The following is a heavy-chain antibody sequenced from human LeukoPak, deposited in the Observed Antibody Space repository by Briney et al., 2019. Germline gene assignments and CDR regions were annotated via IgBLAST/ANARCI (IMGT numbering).Heavy chain of an antibody. D-gene: IGHD2-2*01. V-gene: IGHV3-23*01. J-gene: IGHJ6*02. CDR3: AREHIVVVPAAIPSVPYYYGMDV. CDR2: LTDSGGTT. Sequence: GSLRLSCVASGFTFSSYAMGWVRQAPGKRPEWVSSLTDSGGTTYYVDSVKGRFTISRDNSKNTLYLQMNSLRAEDTAVYYCAREHIVVVPAAIPSVPYYYGMDVWGQGTTVTVSS. CDR1: GFTFSSYA.